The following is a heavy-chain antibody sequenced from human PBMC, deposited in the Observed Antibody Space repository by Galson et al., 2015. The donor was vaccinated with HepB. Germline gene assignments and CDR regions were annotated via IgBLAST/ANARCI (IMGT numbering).Heavy chain of an antibody. D-gene: IGHD4-23*01. CDR2: ISAYNGNT. J-gene: IGHJ3*02. V-gene: IGHV1-18*01. CDR1: GYTFTSYG. CDR3: ARDPFGGNLHDAFDI. Sequence: SVKVSCKASGYTFTSYGISWVRQAPGQGLEWMGWISAYNGNTNYAQKLQGRVTMTTDTSTSTAYMELRSLRSDDTAVYYCARDPFGGNLHDAFDIWGQGTMVTVSS.